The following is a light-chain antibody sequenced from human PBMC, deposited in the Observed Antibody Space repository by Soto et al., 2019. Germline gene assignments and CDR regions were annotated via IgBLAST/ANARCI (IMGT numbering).Light chain of an antibody. Sequence: QSALTQPRSVSGSPGQSVTISCTGTSCDVGGYNYVSWYQQHPGKAPKLMIYDVSKRPSGVPDRFSGSKSGNTASLTISGLQAEDEADYYCCSSVGSYTSVFGGGTKLTVL. V-gene: IGLV2-11*01. CDR2: DVS. CDR3: CSSVGSYTSV. J-gene: IGLJ3*02. CDR1: SCDVGGYNY.